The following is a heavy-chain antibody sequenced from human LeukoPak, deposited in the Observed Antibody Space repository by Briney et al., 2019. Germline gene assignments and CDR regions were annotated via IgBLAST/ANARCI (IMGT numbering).Heavy chain of an antibody. CDR3: ARDQGSINVWGSYRSNWFDP. D-gene: IGHD3-16*02. Sequence: SETLSLTCTVSGGSISSYYWSWIRQPAGKGLEWIGRIYTSGSTNYNPSLKSRVTMSVDTSKNQFSLKLSSVTAADTAVYYCARDQGSINVWGSYRSNWFDPWGQGTLVTVSS. J-gene: IGHJ5*02. CDR2: IYTSGST. V-gene: IGHV4-4*07. CDR1: GGSISSYY.